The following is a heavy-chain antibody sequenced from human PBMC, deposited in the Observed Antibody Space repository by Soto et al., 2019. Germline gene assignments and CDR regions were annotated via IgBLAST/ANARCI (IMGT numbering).Heavy chain of an antibody. Sequence: ASETLSLTCSVSGGSISSGGYYWSWIRQHPGKGLEWIGYIYYSGSTYYNPSLKSRVTISVKTSKNQFSLKLSSVTAADTAVYYCARGRTYYAHWGQGTLVTVSS. CDR3: ARGRTYYAH. D-gene: IGHD2-8*01. J-gene: IGHJ4*02. V-gene: IGHV4-31*03. CDR2: IYYSGST. CDR1: GGSISSGGYY.